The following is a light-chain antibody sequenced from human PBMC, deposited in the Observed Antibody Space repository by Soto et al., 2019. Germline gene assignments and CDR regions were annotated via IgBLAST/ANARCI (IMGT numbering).Light chain of an antibody. J-gene: IGLJ6*01. Sequence: QSALTQPASVSGSPGQSITISCTGTSSDIGRYNYVSWFQQHPGKVPKLVIFEVNYRPSGVSDRFSGSKSGNTASLTITGLQAEDEADYYCTSCITAYTRCVFRSGTKVTVL. CDR1: SSDIGRYNY. CDR2: EVN. CDR3: TSCITAYTRCV. V-gene: IGLV2-14*01.